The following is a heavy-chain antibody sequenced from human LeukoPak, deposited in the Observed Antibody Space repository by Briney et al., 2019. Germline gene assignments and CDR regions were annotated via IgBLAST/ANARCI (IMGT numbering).Heavy chain of an antibody. V-gene: IGHV4-34*01. Sequence: PSETLSLTRAVYGGSFSGYYWSWIRQPPGKGLEWIGEINHSGSTNYNPSLKSRVTISVDTSKNQFSLKLSSVTAADTAVYYCARGGPGIDYWGQGTLVTVSS. CDR1: GGSFSGYY. CDR2: INHSGST. CDR3: ARGGPGIDY. J-gene: IGHJ4*02. D-gene: IGHD1-14*01.